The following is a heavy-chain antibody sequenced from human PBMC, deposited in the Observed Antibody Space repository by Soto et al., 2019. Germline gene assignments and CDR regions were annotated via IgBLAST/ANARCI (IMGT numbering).Heavy chain of an antibody. Sequence: PSETLSLTCSVSSGYVSSGTHYWSWIRQPPGRGLEWIGHIYSSGSTNHNPSLKSRVTISVDTSNNHFAPIPNSVPAADTPMYYCARDSYAAGYQYWAQSTLDSVSS. J-gene: IGHJ1*01. CDR1: SGYVSSGTHY. D-gene: IGHD2-15*01. V-gene: IGHV4-61*03. CDR3: ARDSYAAGYQY. CDR2: IYSSGST.